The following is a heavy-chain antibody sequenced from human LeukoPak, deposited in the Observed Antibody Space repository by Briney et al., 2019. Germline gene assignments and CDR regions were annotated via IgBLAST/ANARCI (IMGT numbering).Heavy chain of an antibody. CDR1: GGSFIGYY. D-gene: IGHD2-2*01. CDR2: INHSGST. CDR3: GRGQASPGRHGMDV. Sequence: SETLSLTCAVYGGSFIGYYWTWIRQPPGKGLEWIGVINHSGSTNYNPSLKSRVTISVDTSKSQFSLKLSTGTAADTAVYYWGRGQASPGRHGMDVWGQGTTVSVSS. J-gene: IGHJ6*02. V-gene: IGHV4-34*01.